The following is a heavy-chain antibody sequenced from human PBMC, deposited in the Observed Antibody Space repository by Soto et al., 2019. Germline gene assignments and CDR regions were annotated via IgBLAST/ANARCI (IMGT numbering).Heavy chain of an antibody. CDR2: IYYSGST. CDR1: GGSISSGGYY. CDR3: ARVSAPQDKLDYYYYYYMDV. Sequence: ASETLSLTCTVSGGSISSGGYYWSWIRQHPGKGLEWIGYIYYSGSTYYNPSLKSRVTISVDTSKNQFSLKLSSVTAADTAVYYCARVSAPQDKLDYYYYYYMDVWGKGTTVTVSS. V-gene: IGHV4-31*03. J-gene: IGHJ6*03.